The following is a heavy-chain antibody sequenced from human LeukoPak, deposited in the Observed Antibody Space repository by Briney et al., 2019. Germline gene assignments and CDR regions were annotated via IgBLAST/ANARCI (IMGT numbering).Heavy chain of an antibody. CDR2: VRFDGSDK. Sequence: GWSLRLSCAASGFTFRSHDMHLVRQAPGKGLEWVTFVRFDGSDKKYADSVKGRFTISRDNSKNTLFLQMISLRDEDTAVYYCAKSVYPDAFDIWGQGTMVTVS. V-gene: IGHV3-30*02. J-gene: IGHJ3*02. CDR1: GFTFRSHD. D-gene: IGHD2-2*01. CDR3: AKSVYPDAFDI.